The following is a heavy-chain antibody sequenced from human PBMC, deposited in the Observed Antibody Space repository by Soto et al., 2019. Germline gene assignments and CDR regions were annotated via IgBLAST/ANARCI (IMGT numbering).Heavy chain of an antibody. CDR1: GGTFSSYA. CDR2: IIPIFGTA. V-gene: IGHV1-69*13. J-gene: IGHJ6*02. D-gene: IGHD6-6*01. Sequence: SVKVSCKASGGTFSSYAISWVRQAPGQGLELMGGIIPIFGTANYAQKFQGRVTITADESTSTAYMELSSLRSEDTAVYYCASPSRTLAARGYYYYYGMDVWGQGTTVTVSS. CDR3: ASPSRTLAARGYYYYYGMDV.